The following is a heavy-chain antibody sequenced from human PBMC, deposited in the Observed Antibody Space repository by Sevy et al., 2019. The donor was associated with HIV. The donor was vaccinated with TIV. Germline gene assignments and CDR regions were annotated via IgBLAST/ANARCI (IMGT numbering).Heavy chain of an antibody. J-gene: IGHJ1*01. D-gene: IGHD2-15*01. CDR1: GGSISSSSYY. CDR3: ARRQIHSGGYFQH. Sequence: SETLSLTCTVSGGSISSSSYYWGWIRQPPGKGLEWIGSIYYSGSTYYNPSLKSRATISVDTSKNQFSLKLSSVTAADTAVYYCARRQIHSGGYFQHWGQGTLVTVSS. V-gene: IGHV4-39*01. CDR2: IYYSGST.